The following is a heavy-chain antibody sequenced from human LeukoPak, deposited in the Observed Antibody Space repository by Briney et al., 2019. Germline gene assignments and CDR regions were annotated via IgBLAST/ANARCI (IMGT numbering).Heavy chain of an antibody. CDR1: GHSISSGSYY. CDR2: IYTSGST. J-gene: IGHJ4*02. D-gene: IGHD3-22*01. Sequence: SQTLSLTCTVSGHSISSGSYYWSWIRQPAGKGLEWIGRIYTSGSTNYNPSLKSRVTISVDTSKNQFSLKLSSVTAADTAVYYCARAPKRITMIVATYFDXWGQGXLVTV. V-gene: IGHV4-61*02. CDR3: ARAPKRITMIVATYFDX.